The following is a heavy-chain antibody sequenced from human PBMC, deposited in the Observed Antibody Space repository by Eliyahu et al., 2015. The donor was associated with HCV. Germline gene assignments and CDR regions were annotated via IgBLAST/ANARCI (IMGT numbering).Heavy chain of an antibody. CDR2: IWYDGSNK. CDR3: ARDRLAAAGTSVGY. CDR1: GFTFXSXG. V-gene: IGHV3-33*01. D-gene: IGHD6-13*01. Sequence: QVQLVESGGGVVQPGRSLRLSCXASGFTFXSXGMHWVRQAPGKGLEWVAVIWYDGSNKYYADSVKGRFTISRDNSKNTLYLQMXSLRAEDTAVYYCARDRLAAAGTSVGYWGQGTLVTVSS. J-gene: IGHJ4*02.